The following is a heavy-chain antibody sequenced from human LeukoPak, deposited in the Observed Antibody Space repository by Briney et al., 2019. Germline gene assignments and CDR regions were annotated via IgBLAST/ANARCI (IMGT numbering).Heavy chain of an antibody. Sequence: SVKVSCKASGGTSRSYAINWVRQAPGQGLEWMGRIIPTFATPNYAQKFQGRVTITTDESTSTAYMELSSLRSEDAAVYYCARSDSSGYTPHYYFDDWGQGTLVSVSS. J-gene: IGHJ4*02. CDR1: GGTSRSYA. CDR3: ARSDSSGYTPHYYFDD. CDR2: IIPTFATP. V-gene: IGHV1-69*05. D-gene: IGHD3-22*01.